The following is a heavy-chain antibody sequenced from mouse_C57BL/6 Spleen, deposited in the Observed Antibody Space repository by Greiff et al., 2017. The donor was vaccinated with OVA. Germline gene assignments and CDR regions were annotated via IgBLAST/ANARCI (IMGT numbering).Heavy chain of an antibody. V-gene: IGHV1-80*01. CDR3: ARRCLTRGYFDY. CDR2: IYPGDGDT. Sequence: VQLVESGAELVKPGASVKISCKASGYAFSSYWMNWVKQRPGKGLEWIGQIYPGDGDTNYNGKFKGKATLTADKSSSTAYMQLSSLTSEDSAVYFCARRCLTRGYFDYWGQGTTLTVSS. CDR1: GYAFSSYW. D-gene: IGHD1-3*01. J-gene: IGHJ2*01.